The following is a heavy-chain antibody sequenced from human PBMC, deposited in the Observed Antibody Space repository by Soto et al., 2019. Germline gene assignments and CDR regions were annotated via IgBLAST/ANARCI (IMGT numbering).Heavy chain of an antibody. J-gene: IGHJ4*02. Sequence: QVQLVQSGAEVKKPGSSVKVSCKASGGTFSSYAISWVRQAPGQGLEWMGGIIPIFGTANYAKKFQGRVTITADESTSTAYMELSSLRSEDTAVYYCARVGARGDYYDSSGYYFDYWGQGTLVTVSS. CDR1: GGTFSSYA. CDR3: ARVGARGDYYDSSGYYFDY. D-gene: IGHD3-22*01. V-gene: IGHV1-69*12. CDR2: IIPIFGTA.